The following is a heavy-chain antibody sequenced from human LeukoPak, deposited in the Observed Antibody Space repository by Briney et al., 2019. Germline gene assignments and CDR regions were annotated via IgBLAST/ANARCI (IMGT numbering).Heavy chain of an antibody. CDR3: ARGYYGAPGY. J-gene: IGHJ4*02. D-gene: IGHD4-17*01. V-gene: IGHV4-38-2*02. CDR1: GYSISSGYY. CDR2: IYHSGST. Sequence: PSETLSLTCTVSGYSISSGYYWGWIRQPPGKGLQWIGSIYHSGSTYYNPSLKSRVTISIDTSKNQVSLKLSSVTAADTAVYYCARGYYGAPGYWGQGTLVTVSS.